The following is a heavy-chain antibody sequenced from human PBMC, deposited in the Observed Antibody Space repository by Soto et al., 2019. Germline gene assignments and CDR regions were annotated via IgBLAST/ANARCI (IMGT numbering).Heavy chain of an antibody. CDR2: INPNSGGT. CDR3: ARGSRGDCSSTSCYPYCYYMDV. D-gene: IGHD2-2*01. V-gene: IGHV1-2*04. CDR1: GYTFTGYY. J-gene: IGHJ6*03. Sequence: ASVKVSCKASGYTFTGYYMHWVRQAPGQGLEWMGWINPNSGGTNYAQKFQGWVTMTRDTSISTAYMELSRLRSDDTAVYYCARGSRGDCSSTSCYPYCYYMDVWSKGTTVTVSS.